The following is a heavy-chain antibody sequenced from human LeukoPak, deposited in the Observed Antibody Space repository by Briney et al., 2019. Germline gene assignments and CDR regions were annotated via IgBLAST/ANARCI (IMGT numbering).Heavy chain of an antibody. CDR1: GYNFSDYW. CDR2: IYSGDSAT. J-gene: IGHJ4*02. D-gene: IGHD3-3*01. Sequence: GESLKISCKGSGYNFSDYWIGWARQMPGKGLEWMGIIYSGDSATTYNPSFQGQVTISADKSISTAYLQWSSLKASDTAIYYCARHRGSGYYDYWGQGTLVTVSS. CDR3: ARHRGSGYYDY. V-gene: IGHV5-51*01.